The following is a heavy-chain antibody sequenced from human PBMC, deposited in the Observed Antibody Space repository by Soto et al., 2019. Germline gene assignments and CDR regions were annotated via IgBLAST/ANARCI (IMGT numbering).Heavy chain of an antibody. CDR2: INDSGIT. CDR3: ARVTRGDYLLTFSLRGMDV. Sequence: PSETLSLTCSVYGGSFSGYYWSWMRQPPGKGLEWIGEINDSGITNYNPSLKSRVTMSVDTSKNQLSLKLNSVTAADTAVYYCARVTRGDYLLTFSLRGMDVWGQGTTVTVYS. V-gene: IGHV4-34*01. CDR1: GGSFSGYY. D-gene: IGHD4-17*01. J-gene: IGHJ6*02.